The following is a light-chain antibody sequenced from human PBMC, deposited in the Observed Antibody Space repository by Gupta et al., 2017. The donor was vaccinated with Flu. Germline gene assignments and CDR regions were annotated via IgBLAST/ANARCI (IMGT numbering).Light chain of an antibody. CDR1: SSDVGGYDY. CDR2: DVS. V-gene: IGLV2-14*03. CDR3: TSDASSSIHV. Sequence: SALTQPASVSGSPGQSITISCTGTSSDVGGYDYVSWYQQHPAKAPKLIIYDVSNRPSGVASSFSGSKAGNTASLKISGPQAEEEADYHCTSDASSSIHVFGGGTKLTVL. J-gene: IGLJ2*01.